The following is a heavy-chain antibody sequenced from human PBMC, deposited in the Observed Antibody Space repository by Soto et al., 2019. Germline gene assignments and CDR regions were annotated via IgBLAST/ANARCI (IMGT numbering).Heavy chain of an antibody. CDR1: GFTFSSYE. D-gene: IGHD2-2*01. CDR3: AREGFYAMDV. V-gene: IGHV3-48*03. CDR2: ISSSGETV. J-gene: IGHJ6*02. Sequence: PGGSLRLSCEVSGFTFSSYEMYWVRQAPGKGLEWVAYISSSGETVYYAGSVQGRFTISRDNAKNSPYLQMSSLGAEDTAVYYCAREGFYAMDVWGQGTTVTVS.